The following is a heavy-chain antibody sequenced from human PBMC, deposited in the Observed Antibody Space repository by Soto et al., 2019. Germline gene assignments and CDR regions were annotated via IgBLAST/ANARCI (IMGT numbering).Heavy chain of an antibody. D-gene: IGHD6-19*01. CDR2: LTGGGDNP. V-gene: IGHV3-23*01. CDR1: GFAFSNYA. J-gene: IGHJ4*02. Sequence: GGSLRLSCAASGFAFSNYAMSWVRQSPGKGLEWISSLTGGGDNPHYAESVKGRFTISRDNSKSTLFLQINSLSDGDTAVYYCARGGSGWYPFDYWGQGTLVTVSS. CDR3: ARGGSGWYPFDY.